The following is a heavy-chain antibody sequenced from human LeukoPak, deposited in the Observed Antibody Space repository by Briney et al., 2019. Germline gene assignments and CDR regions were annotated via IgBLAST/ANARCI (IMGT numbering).Heavy chain of an antibody. CDR1: GGSISSYY. Sequence: SETLSLTCTVSGGSISSYYWSWIRQPPGKGLEWTGYIYYSGRTNYNPSLKRRVTISVDTSKNQFSLKLISVTAADTAVYYCARGPNRYYFDYWGQGTLVTVSS. V-gene: IGHV4-59*01. J-gene: IGHJ4*02. D-gene: IGHD2/OR15-2a*01. CDR3: ARGPNRYYFDY. CDR2: IYYSGRT.